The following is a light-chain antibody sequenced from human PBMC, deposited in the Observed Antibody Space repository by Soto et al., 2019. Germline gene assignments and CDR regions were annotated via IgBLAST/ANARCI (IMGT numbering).Light chain of an antibody. CDR1: SSDVGGYNS. J-gene: IGLJ2*01. V-gene: IGLV2-11*01. CDR3: CSYAGTRAL. Sequence: QSALTQPRSVSGSPGQSVSISCSGTSSDVGGYNSVSWYQQYPGKAPKVLIYDVSRRPSGVPDRFSGSKSANTASLTISGLQAEDEAYYYCCSYAGTRALFGGGTKLTVL. CDR2: DVS.